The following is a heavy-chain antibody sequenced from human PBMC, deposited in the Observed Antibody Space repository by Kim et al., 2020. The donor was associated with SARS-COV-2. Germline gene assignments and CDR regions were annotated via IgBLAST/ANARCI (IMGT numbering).Heavy chain of an antibody. D-gene: IGHD6-19*01. CDR2: IKQEGNQK. CDR3: ARDGDLYSSGKDAFDI. J-gene: IGHJ3*02. CDR1: GFTFSSYW. V-gene: IGHV3-7*01. Sequence: GGSLRLSCAASGFTFSSYWMPWVRQAPGKGLEWVANIKQEGNQKYYVDSVKGRFTISRDNAKNSLYLQMNSLRAEDTAVDYCARDGDLYSSGKDAFDIWG.